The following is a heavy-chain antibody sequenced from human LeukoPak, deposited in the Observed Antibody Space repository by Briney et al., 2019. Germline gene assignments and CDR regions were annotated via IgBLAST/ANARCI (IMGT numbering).Heavy chain of an antibody. Sequence: GGSLRLSCAASGFAFSSYAMSWVRQAPGKGLEWVSAISGSGGSTYYADSVKGRFTISRDNSKNTLYLQMNSLRAEDTAVYYCAKDLLGRYCSSTSCQVGSDYWGQGTLVTVSS. D-gene: IGHD2-2*01. CDR1: GFAFSSYA. CDR3: AKDLLGRYCSSTSCQVGSDY. J-gene: IGHJ4*02. CDR2: ISGSGGST. V-gene: IGHV3-23*01.